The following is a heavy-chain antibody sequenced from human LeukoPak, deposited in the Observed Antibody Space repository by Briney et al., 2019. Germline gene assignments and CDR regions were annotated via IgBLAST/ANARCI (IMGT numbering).Heavy chain of an antibody. CDR3: ARLAGSYGPYYFDY. CDR2: IYYSGST. D-gene: IGHD3-10*01. V-gene: IGHV4-39*01. J-gene: IGHJ4*02. Sequence: SETLSLTCTVSGGSISSSSYYWGWIRQPPGKGLEWIGSIYYSGSTYYNPSLKSRVTISVDTSKNQLSLKLSSVTAADTAVYYCARLAGSYGPYYFDYWGQGTLVTVSS. CDR1: GGSISSSSYY.